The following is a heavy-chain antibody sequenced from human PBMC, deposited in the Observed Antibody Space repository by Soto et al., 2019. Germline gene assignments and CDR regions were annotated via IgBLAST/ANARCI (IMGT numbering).Heavy chain of an antibody. J-gene: IGHJ5*02. V-gene: IGHV4-34*01. CDR3: ARDQVRAALIGWCVP. CDR1: GGSFSGYY. D-gene: IGHD2-2*01. CDR2: INHSGST. Sequence: SETLPLTCAVYGGSFSGYYWTWIRQPPGTGLEWIGEINHSGSTNYNPSLKSRVTISVDTSKNQFSLKLSSVTAADTAVYYCARDQVRAALIGWCVPWGQGTLVTV.